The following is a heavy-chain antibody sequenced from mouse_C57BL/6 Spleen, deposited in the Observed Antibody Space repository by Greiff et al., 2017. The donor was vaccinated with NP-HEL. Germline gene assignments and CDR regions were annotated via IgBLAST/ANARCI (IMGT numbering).Heavy chain of an antibody. CDR3: ARADDSSGYY. V-gene: IGHV1-69*01. D-gene: IGHD3-2*02. J-gene: IGHJ2*01. CDR1: GYTFTSYW. Sequence: QVHVKQPGAELVMPGASVKLSCKASGYTFTSYWMHWVKQRPGQGLEWIGEIDPSDSYTNYNQKFKGKSTLTVDKSSSTAYMQLSSLTSEDSAVYYCARADDSSGYYWGQGTTLTVSS. CDR2: IDPSDSYT.